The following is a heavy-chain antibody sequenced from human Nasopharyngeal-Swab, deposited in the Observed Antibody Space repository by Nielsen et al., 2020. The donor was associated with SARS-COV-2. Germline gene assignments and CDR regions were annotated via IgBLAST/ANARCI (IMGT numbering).Heavy chain of an antibody. D-gene: IGHD2-2*02. J-gene: IGHJ4*02. V-gene: IGHV5-51*01. CDR1: GYSFTSYW. Sequence: GESLKISCKGSGYSFTSYWIGWVRQMPGKGLEWMGIIYPGDSDTRYSPSFQGQVTISADKSISTACLQWSSLKASDTAMYYCARLLVPAAIRPLYYFDYWGQGTPVTVSS. CDR2: IYPGDSDT. CDR3: ARLLVPAAIRPLYYFDY.